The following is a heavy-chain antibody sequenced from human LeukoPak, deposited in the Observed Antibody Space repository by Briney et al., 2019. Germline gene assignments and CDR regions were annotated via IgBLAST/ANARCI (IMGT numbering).Heavy chain of an antibody. CDR2: ISAYNGNT. CDR1: GYTFTRYG. CDR3: ARSTVTIPPWFDP. Sequence: GAAVKVSCKASGYTFTRYGISWVRQAPGQGLEWMGWISAYNGNTNYGQKLQGRVTMTTDTSTSRAYMELRSLRSDDTAVYYCARSTVTIPPWFDPWGQGSVVTVSS. J-gene: IGHJ5*02. D-gene: IGHD4-17*01. V-gene: IGHV1-18*01.